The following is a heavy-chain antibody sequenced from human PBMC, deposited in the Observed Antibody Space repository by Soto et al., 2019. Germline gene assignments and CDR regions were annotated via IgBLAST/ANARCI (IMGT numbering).Heavy chain of an antibody. CDR1: GFTFSDYS. Sequence: KTGGSLRLSCAASGFTFSDYSTSWVRQAPGKGLEWVSAISGSSSFTYYADSVNGRFTISRDNAKNSLHLQMNSRRAEDTAVYFCAREEDSSSYYLAYDFDDWGQGTLVTVSS. CDR2: ISGSSSFT. CDR3: AREEDSSSYYLAYDFDD. V-gene: IGHV3-11*06. D-gene: IGHD6-19*01. J-gene: IGHJ4*03.